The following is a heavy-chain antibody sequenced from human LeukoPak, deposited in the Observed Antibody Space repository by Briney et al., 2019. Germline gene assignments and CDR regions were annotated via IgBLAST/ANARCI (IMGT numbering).Heavy chain of an antibody. CDR1: GFTFSSYS. J-gene: IGHJ4*02. CDR2: ISGSSSTI. V-gene: IGHV3-48*01. Sequence: AGGSLRLSCAASGFTFSSYSMNWVRQAPGKGLEWVSYISGSSSTIYYADSVKGRFTISRDNAKNSLYLQMNSLRAEDTAVYYCARGPDYFDYWGQGTLVTVSS. CDR3: ARGPDYFDY.